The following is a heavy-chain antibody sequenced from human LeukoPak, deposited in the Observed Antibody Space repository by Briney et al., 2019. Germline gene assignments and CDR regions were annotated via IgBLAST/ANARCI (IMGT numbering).Heavy chain of an antibody. CDR3: AGRYSYGRFDY. J-gene: IGHJ4*02. V-gene: IGHV1-18*04. CDR1: GYTFTSYG. Sequence: ASVKVSCKASGYTFTSYGISWVRQAPGQGLEWMGWISAYNGNTNYAQKLQGRVTMTTDTSTSTAYMELRSLRSDATAVYYCAGRYSYGRFDYWGQGTLVTVSS. D-gene: IGHD5-18*01. CDR2: ISAYNGNT.